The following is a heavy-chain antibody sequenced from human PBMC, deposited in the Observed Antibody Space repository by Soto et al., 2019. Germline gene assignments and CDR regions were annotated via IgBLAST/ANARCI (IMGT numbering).Heavy chain of an antibody. V-gene: IGHV1-8*01. CDR1: VYTFTSYD. J-gene: IGHJ4*02. Sequence: QVQLVQSGAEVKKPGASVKVSCKASVYTFTSYDINWVRQATGQGLEWMGWMNPNSGNTGYAQKFQGRVTMTRNTSLSKAYMELSSLRSEDAAVYYCARGLGSYSGYYTLFDYWGQGTLVTGSS. CDR3: ARGLGSYSGYYTLFDY. CDR2: MNPNSGNT. D-gene: IGHD5-12*01.